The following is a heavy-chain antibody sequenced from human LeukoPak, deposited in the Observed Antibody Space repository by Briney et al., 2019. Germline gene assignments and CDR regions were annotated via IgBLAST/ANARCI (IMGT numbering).Heavy chain of an antibody. CDR3: VRSAFHAGSGNYYDY. J-gene: IGHJ4*02. CDR2: INSDGSST. CDR1: GFIFSSYW. Sequence: GGSLRLSCAASGFIFSSYWMHWVRQAPGKGLVWVSRINSDGSSTSYADSVKGRFTISRDNAENTLYLQMNSLRVEDTAVYYCVRSAFHAGSGNYYDYWGQGTLVTVSS. V-gene: IGHV3-74*01. D-gene: IGHD3-22*01.